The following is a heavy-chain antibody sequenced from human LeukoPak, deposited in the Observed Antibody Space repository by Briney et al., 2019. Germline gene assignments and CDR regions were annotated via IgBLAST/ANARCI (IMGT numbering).Heavy chain of an antibody. Sequence: GGSLRLSCAASGFTFSGSAMHWVRQASGKGLEWVGRIRSKTNNYATAYAASVKGRFTISRDDSKNTAYLQMNSLKTEDTAVYYCTRRGTAMIENFDYWGQGTLVTVSS. CDR2: IRSKTNNYAT. D-gene: IGHD5-18*01. V-gene: IGHV3-73*01. CDR3: TRRGTAMIENFDY. J-gene: IGHJ4*02. CDR1: GFTFSGSA.